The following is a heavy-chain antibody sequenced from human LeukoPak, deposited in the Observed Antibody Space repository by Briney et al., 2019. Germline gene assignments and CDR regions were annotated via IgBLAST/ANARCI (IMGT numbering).Heavy chain of an antibody. V-gene: IGHV1-69*04. CDR3: ARDGASVYYYDSSGYYYFDY. Sequence: GASVKVSCKASGGTFSSYAISWVRQAPGQGLEWMGRIIPILGIANYAQKFQGRVTITADKSTSTAYMELSSLRSEDTAVYYCARDGASVYYYDSSGYYYFDYWGQGTLVTVSS. CDR2: IIPILGIA. D-gene: IGHD3-22*01. J-gene: IGHJ4*02. CDR1: GGTFSSYA.